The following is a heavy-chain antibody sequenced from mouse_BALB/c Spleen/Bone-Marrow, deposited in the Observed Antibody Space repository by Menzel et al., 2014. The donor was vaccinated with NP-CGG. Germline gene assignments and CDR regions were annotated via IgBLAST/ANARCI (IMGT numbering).Heavy chain of an antibody. J-gene: IGHJ2*02. Sequence: EVQLQQSGGGLVQPGGSLKLSCAASGFDFSRYWMSWVRQAPGKGLEWIGEINPDSSTINYTPSLKDKFIISRDNAKNTLYLQMSKVRSEDTALYYCARLVYYGYFDYWGQGTSLTVSS. V-gene: IGHV4-1*02. CDR1: GFDFSRYW. D-gene: IGHD1-1*01. CDR3: ARLVYYGYFDY. CDR2: INPDSSTI.